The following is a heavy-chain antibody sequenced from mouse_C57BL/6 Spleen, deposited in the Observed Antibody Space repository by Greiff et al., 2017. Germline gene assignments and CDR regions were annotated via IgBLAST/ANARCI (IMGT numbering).Heavy chain of an antibody. Sequence: QVQLQQSGAELVKPGASVKISCKASGYAFSSYWMNWVKQRPGKGLEWIRQIYPGDGDTNYNGKFKGKATLTADKSSSTAYMQLSSLTSEDSAVYFCAREDTTVVADYWGQGTTLTVSS. V-gene: IGHV1-80*01. D-gene: IGHD1-1*01. CDR3: AREDTTVVADY. J-gene: IGHJ2*01. CDR2: IYPGDGDT. CDR1: GYAFSSYW.